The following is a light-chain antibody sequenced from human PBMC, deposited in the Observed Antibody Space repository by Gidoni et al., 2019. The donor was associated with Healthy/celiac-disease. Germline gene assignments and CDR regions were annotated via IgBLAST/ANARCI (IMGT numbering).Light chain of an antibody. Sequence: ELVLTQSPAPLSLSPGERATLTCRASQSVSSYLAWYQQQPAQAPRLLIYDATIRATGIPAMFSGSGSGTDFTLTSSSLEPEDFAVYYCQQRSNWPWTFGQGTKVEIK. V-gene: IGKV3-11*01. CDR2: DAT. CDR3: QQRSNWPWT. CDR1: QSVSSY. J-gene: IGKJ1*01.